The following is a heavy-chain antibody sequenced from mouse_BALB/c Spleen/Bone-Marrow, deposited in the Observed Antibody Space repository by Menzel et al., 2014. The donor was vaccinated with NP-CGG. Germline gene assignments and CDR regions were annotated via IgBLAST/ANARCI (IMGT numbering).Heavy chain of an antibody. CDR3: ARWDYAMDY. CDR2: INPGSGGT. CDR1: GYAFTNYL. Sequence: VQLQQSGAGLVRPGTSVKVSCKASGYAFTNYLIEWVKQRPGQGLEWIGVINPGSGGTNYNEKFKGKATLTADKSSSTAYMQLSSLTSDDSAVYFCARWDYAMDYWGQGTSVTVSS. J-gene: IGHJ4*01. V-gene: IGHV1-54*01.